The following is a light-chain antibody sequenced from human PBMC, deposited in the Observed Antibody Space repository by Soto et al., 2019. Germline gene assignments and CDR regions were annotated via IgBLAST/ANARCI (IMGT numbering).Light chain of an antibody. Sequence: DIQMTQSPSSVYASVGDRVTITCRASQGISTWLAWYQHKPGKAPKLLIYAASRLQSGVPSRFSGSRSGTDVSLTISSLQPDDFATYYCLSADTFPRSFGPGTKVEIK. J-gene: IGKJ3*01. V-gene: IGKV1-12*01. CDR3: LSADTFPRS. CDR1: QGISTW. CDR2: AAS.